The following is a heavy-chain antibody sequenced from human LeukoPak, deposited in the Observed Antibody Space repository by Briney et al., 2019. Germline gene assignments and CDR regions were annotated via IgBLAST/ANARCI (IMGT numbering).Heavy chain of an antibody. J-gene: IGHJ4*02. CDR3: AKVRGFYCSSTSCSPTYYFDY. D-gene: IGHD2-2*01. Sequence: GGSLRLSCAASGFTFSSYAMSWVRQAPGKGLEWVSAISGSGGSTYYADSVKGRFTISRDNSRNTLYLQMNSLRAEDTAVYYCAKVRGFYCSSTSCSPTYYFDYWGQGTLVSVSS. CDR2: ISGSGGST. CDR1: GFTFSSYA. V-gene: IGHV3-23*01.